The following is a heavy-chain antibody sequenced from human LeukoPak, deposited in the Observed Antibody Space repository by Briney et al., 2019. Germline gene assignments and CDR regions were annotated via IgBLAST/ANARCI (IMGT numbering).Heavy chain of an antibody. CDR2: ISGSGGST. CDR3: ARSRITMVRGVRIPAGFDY. Sequence: GGSLRLSCAASGFTFSSYAMSWVRQAPGKGLEWVSAISGSGGSTYYADSVKGRFTISRDNSKNTLYLQMNSLRAEDTAVYYCARSRITMVRGVRIPAGFDYWGQGTLVTVSS. CDR1: GFTFSSYA. D-gene: IGHD3-10*01. J-gene: IGHJ4*02. V-gene: IGHV3-23*01.